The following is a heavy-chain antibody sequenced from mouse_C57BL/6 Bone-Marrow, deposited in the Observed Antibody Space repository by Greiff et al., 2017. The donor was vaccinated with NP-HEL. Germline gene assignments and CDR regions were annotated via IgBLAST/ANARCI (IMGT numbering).Heavy chain of an antibody. J-gene: IGHJ1*03. CDR1: GYTFTSYW. CDR2: IDPSDSYT. CDR3: AREGPYWYFDV. D-gene: IGHD3-3*01. Sequence: QVQLKQPGAELVMPGASVKLSCKASGYTFTSYWMHWVKQRPGQGLEWIGEIDPSDSYTNYNQKFKGKSTLTVDKSSSTAYMQLSSLTSEDSAVYYCAREGPYWYFDVWGTGTTVTVSS. V-gene: IGHV1-69*01.